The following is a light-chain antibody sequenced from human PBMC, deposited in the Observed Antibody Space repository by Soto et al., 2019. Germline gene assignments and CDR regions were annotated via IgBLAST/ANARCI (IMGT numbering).Light chain of an antibody. CDR2: EVS. J-gene: IGLJ3*02. CDR3: SSYTSSSTRV. V-gene: IGLV2-14*01. Sequence: QSALTQPASVSGSPGQSITISCTGTSSDVGGYNYVSWYQQRPGKAPKLMIYEVSNRPSGVSNRFSGSKSGNTASLTIFGLQAEDEADYYCSSYTSSSTRVFGGGTKLTVL. CDR1: SSDVGGYNY.